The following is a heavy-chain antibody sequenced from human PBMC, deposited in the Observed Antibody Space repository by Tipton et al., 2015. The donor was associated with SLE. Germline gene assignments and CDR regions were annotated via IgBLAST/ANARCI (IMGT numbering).Heavy chain of an antibody. CDR2: FHQSGNYY. CDR3: ARYDNWNFDGFDV. D-gene: IGHD1-7*01. Sequence: TLSLTCFVSGDSLSTSYWSWIRQSPGKGLEWIGSFHQSGNYYYYNPSLKSRVTISEDTSKNEFSLKLSSVTAADTAVYYCARYDNWNFDGFDVWGQGTMVIVSS. J-gene: IGHJ3*01. V-gene: IGHV4-38-2*01. CDR1: GDSLSTSY.